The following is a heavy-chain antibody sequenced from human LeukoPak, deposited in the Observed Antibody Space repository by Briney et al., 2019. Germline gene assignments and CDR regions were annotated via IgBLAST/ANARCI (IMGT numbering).Heavy chain of an antibody. D-gene: IGHD4-17*01. CDR1: GFSFRSHA. CDR3: AKIPYGDYVLDYYYYMDV. CDR2: IRYDGSKK. J-gene: IGHJ6*03. V-gene: IGHV3-30*02. Sequence: GGSLRLSCTASGFSFRSHAMHWVRQAPGKGLEWVAFIRYDGSKKFYADSVKGRFTISRDNSKNTLYLQMYSLRAEDTAVYYCAKIPYGDYVLDYYYYMDVWGKGTTVTISS.